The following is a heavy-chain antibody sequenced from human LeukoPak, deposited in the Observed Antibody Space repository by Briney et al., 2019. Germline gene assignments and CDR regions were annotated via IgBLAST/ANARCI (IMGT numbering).Heavy chain of an antibody. Sequence: ASVKVSCKASGYTFTSYGISWVRQAPGQGLEWMGWISAYNGNTNYAQKFQGRVTMTRDTSISTAYMELSRLRSDDTAVYYCARVGDSSSWSGDYWGQGTLVTVSS. D-gene: IGHD6-13*01. CDR3: ARVGDSSSWSGDY. CDR2: ISAYNGNT. J-gene: IGHJ4*02. CDR1: GYTFTSYG. V-gene: IGHV1-18*01.